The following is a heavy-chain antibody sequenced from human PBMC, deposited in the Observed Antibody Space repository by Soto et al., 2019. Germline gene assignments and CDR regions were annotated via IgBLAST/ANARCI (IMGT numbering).Heavy chain of an antibody. Sequence: GYALQISCKGSGYSFTSYWIGWVRQMPGKGLEWMGIIYPGDSDTRYSPSFQGQVTISADKSISTAYLQWSSLKASDTAMYYCARPRRQGIAAASVSEACDIWGQGTTVTV. J-gene: IGHJ3*02. CDR2: IYPGDSDT. CDR3: ARPRRQGIAAASVSEACDI. D-gene: IGHD6-13*01. CDR1: GYSFTSYW. V-gene: IGHV5-51*01.